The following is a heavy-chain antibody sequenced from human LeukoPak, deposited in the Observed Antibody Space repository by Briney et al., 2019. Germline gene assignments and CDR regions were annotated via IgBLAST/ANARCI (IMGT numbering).Heavy chain of an antibody. CDR1: GFTFSSYA. Sequence: GGSLRLSCAASGFTFSSYAMSWVRQAPGKGLEWVSAISGSGGSTYYADSVKGRFTISRDNSKNTLYLQMSSLRAEDTAVYYCAKEGYYDSSGYYDYWGQGTLVTVSS. V-gene: IGHV3-23*01. CDR2: ISGSGGST. CDR3: AKEGYYDSSGYYDY. D-gene: IGHD3-22*01. J-gene: IGHJ4*02.